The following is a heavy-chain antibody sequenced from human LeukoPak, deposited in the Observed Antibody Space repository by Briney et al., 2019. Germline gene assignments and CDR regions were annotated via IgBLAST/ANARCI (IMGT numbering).Heavy chain of an antibody. V-gene: IGHV3-9*01. D-gene: IGHD4-17*01. CDR1: GFTFDDYA. CDR2: ISWNSGSI. J-gene: IGHJ4*02. CDR3: AKATPSNYGDYLRGYFDY. Sequence: PGGSLRLSCAASGFTFDDYAMHWVRQAPGKGLEWVSGISWNSGSIGYAVSVKGRFTISRDNAKNSLYLQMNSLRAEDTALYYCAKATPSNYGDYLRGYFDYWGQGTLVTVSS.